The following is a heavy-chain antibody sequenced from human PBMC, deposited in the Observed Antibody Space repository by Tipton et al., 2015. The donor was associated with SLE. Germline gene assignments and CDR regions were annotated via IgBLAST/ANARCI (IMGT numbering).Heavy chain of an antibody. CDR1: GGSISSSSYY. CDR3: ARDRIWFGEFPI. Sequence: TLSLTCTVSGGSISSSSYYWGWIRQPPGKGLEWIGEINHSGSTNYNPSLKSRVTISVDTSKDQFSLKLSSVTAADTAVYYCARDRIWFGEFPIWGQGTMVTVSS. D-gene: IGHD3-10*01. CDR2: INHSGST. J-gene: IGHJ3*02. V-gene: IGHV4-39*07.